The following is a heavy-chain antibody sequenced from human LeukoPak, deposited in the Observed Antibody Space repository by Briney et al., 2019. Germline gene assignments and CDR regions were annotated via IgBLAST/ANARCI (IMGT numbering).Heavy chain of an antibody. CDR2: INPNSGGT. D-gene: IGHD3-16*02. J-gene: IGHJ4*02. V-gene: IGHV1-2*02. Sequence: ASVKVSCKASGYTFTGYYMRWVRQAPGQGLEWMGWINPNSGGTNYAQKFQGRVTMTRDTSIGTAYMELSRLRSDDTAVYYCARPPRYDYVWGSYRPAGEDFDYWGQGTLVTVSS. CDR1: GYTFTGYY. CDR3: ARPPRYDYVWGSYRPAGEDFDY.